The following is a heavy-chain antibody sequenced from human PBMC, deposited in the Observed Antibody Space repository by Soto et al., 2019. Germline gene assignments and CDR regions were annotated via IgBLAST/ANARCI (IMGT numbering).Heavy chain of an antibody. CDR2: INPNSGGT. D-gene: IGHD2-15*01. J-gene: IGHJ5*02. V-gene: IGHV1-2*04. Sequence: ASVKVSCKASGYTFTGYYMHWVRQAPGQGLEWMGWINPNSGGTNYAQKFQGWVTMTRDTSISTAYMELSRLRSDDTAVYYCARGDCSGGSCLGWFDPWGQGTLVTVSS. CDR1: GYTFTGYY. CDR3: ARGDCSGGSCLGWFDP.